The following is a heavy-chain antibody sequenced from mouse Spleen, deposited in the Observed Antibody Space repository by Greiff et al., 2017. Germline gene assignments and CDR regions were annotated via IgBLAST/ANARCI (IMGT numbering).Heavy chain of an antibody. CDR1: GYTFTDYY. CDR3: ATTMIKAWFAY. V-gene: IGHV1-26*01. D-gene: IGHD2-4*01. CDR2: INPNNGGT. Sequence: VQLQQSGPELVKPGASVKISCKASGYTFTDYYMNWVKQSHGKSLEWIGDINPNNGGTSYNQKFKGKATLTVDKSSSTAYMELRSLTSEDSAVYYCATTMIKAWFAYWGQGTLVTVSA. J-gene: IGHJ3*01.